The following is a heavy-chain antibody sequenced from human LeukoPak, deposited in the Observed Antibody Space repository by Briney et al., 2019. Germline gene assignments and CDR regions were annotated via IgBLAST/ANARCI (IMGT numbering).Heavy chain of an antibody. CDR3: ARDWFVDSGDDPFPFDY. CDR1: GYTFTGFY. D-gene: IGHD5-12*01. CDR2: LNCNSGGT. Sequence: ASVKVSCKASGYTFTGFYIHWGRQAPGQGLEWMGWLNCNSGGTNYAQKFQGRVTMTRDTSISTAYLELNRLTSDGTAIYYCARDWFVDSGDDPFPFDYWGQGTLVSVSS. V-gene: IGHV1-2*02. J-gene: IGHJ4*02.